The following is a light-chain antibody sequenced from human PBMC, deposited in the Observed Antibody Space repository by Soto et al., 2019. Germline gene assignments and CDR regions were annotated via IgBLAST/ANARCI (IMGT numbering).Light chain of an antibody. V-gene: IGLV2-14*01. CDR3: ASYTGSSKL. CDR2: EVG. Sequence: QSALTQPASVSGSPGQSITISCTGSSSDIGSYNYVSWYQQRPGKAPKLLIYEVGDRPSGVSDRFSGSKSGNTASLIISGLQGVGEAQYFCASYTGSSKLFGGGTKLTVL. CDR1: SSDIGSYNY. J-gene: IGLJ2*01.